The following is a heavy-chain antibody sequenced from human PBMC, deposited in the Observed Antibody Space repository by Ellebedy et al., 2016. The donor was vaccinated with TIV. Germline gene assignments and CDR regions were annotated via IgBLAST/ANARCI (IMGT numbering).Heavy chain of an antibody. CDR1: GGSLSGYY. CDR3: ARGDDDCSRASCRNWFDP. CDR2: INHSGRT. V-gene: IGHV4-34*01. D-gene: IGHD2-2*01. J-gene: IGHJ5*02. Sequence: MPSETLSLTCAVYGGSLSGYYWSWIRQPPGKGLEWIGDINHSGRTNYNPSLKSRVTVSVDTSKSQFSLKLTSVTAADTAVYYCARGDDDCSRASCRNWFDPWGQGTLVTVSS.